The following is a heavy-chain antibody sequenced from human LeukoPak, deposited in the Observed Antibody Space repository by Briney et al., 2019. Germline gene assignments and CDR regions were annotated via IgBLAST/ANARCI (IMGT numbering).Heavy chain of an antibody. D-gene: IGHD3-22*01. Sequence: SETLSLTCTVSGGSLSSSSYYWGWIRPPPGKGLEWIGSIYYSGNTYYTPSLKSRVTISVDTSKNQFSLKLSSVTAADTAVYYCARLGTGYDSSGYSIGWFDPWGQGTLVTASS. CDR1: GGSLSSSSYY. CDR2: IYYSGNT. V-gene: IGHV4-39*01. J-gene: IGHJ5*02. CDR3: ARLGTGYDSSGYSIGWFDP.